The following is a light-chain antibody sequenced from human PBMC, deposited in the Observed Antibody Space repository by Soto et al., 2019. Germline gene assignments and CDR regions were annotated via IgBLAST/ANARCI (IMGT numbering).Light chain of an antibody. CDR2: DAS. Sequence: IVVTQSKTTLSFSPGERATPSCRARQSVSNFLAWYQQKPGQAPRLLIYDASNRATGIPARFSGSGSGTDFTLTISSLEPEDFAVYYCQQRSNWPPITFGQGALLEV. CDR3: QQRSNWPPIT. CDR1: QSVSNF. V-gene: IGKV3-11*01. J-gene: IGKJ5*01.